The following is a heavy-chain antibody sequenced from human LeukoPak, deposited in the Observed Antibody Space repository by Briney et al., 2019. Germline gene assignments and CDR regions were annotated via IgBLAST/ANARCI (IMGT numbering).Heavy chain of an antibody. CDR3: ATDDYGAFDY. D-gene: IGHD4/OR15-4a*01. Sequence: GGSLRLSCAASGFTFSSYWMSWVRQAPGKGLEWVSYISSSGSYRYYADSVKGRFTISRDNAKNSLFLQMHSLRAEDTAVYYCATDDYGAFDYWGQGTLVTVSS. CDR2: ISSSGSYR. V-gene: IGHV3-21*05. CDR1: GFTFSSYW. J-gene: IGHJ4*02.